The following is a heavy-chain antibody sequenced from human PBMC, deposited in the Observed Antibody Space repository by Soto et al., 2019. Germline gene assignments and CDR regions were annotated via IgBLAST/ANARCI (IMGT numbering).Heavy chain of an antibody. CDR2: IYTGGDA. CDR3: LGHDYGAY. Sequence: EVQLVESGGGLVQPGGSLRLSCAASGFTVSSNYVSWVLQAPGKGLEWVSVIYTGGDAYYADSVKGRFTISRDNSKNTVYLQMKSLRADDTAVYYCLGHDYGAYWGQGTLVTVSS. V-gene: IGHV3-66*01. CDR1: GFTVSSNY. J-gene: IGHJ4*02.